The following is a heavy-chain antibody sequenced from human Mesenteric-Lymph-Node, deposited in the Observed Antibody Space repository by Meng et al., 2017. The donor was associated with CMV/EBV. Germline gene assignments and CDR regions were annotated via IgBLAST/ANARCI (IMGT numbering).Heavy chain of an antibody. CDR2: IGSSSNYM. CDR1: GFTFSSYS. J-gene: IGHJ4*02. V-gene: IGHV3-21*01. D-gene: IGHD2-2*01. CDR3: ARVGYCSITSCYRLPDY. Sequence: GESLKISCAASGFTFSSYSMNWVRQALGKGLEWVSSIGSSSNYMYYADSVKGRFTVSRDNAKNSLYLQMNSLRAEDTAVYYCARVGYCSITSCYRLPDYWGQGTLVTVSS.